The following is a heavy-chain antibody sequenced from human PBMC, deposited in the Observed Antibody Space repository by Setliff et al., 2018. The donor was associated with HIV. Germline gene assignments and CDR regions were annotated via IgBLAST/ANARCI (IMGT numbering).Heavy chain of an antibody. CDR1: GGSISSGSYY. CDR2: LYTNGST. V-gene: IGHV4-61*09. CDR3: ARVGSGWYAPPEGVYWYFDL. J-gene: IGHJ2*01. Sequence: PSETLSLTCTVSGGSISSGSYYWNWIRQPAGKGLEWIGHLYTNGSTNYNPSLKSRVTKSLDTSRNQFSLKLTSVTAADTAVYYCARVGSGWYAPPEGVYWYFDLWGRGSLVTVSS. D-gene: IGHD6-19*01.